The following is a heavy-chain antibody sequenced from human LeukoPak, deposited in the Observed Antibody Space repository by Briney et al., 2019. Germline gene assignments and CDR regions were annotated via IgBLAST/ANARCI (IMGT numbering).Heavy chain of an antibody. CDR3: ARGGSGWYVDY. CDR2: ISAYNGNT. D-gene: IGHD6-19*01. V-gene: IGHV1-18*01. CDR1: VYTFISFG. J-gene: IGHJ4*02. Sequence: GASVKVSCKASVYTFISFGVSWVRQAPGQGLEWMGWISAYNGNTNYAQKLQGRVTMTTDTSTSTAYMELRSLRSDDTAVYYCARGGSGWYVDYWGQGTLVTVSS.